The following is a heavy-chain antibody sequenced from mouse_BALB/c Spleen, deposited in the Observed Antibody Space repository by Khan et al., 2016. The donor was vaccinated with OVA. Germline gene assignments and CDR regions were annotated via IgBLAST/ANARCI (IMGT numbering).Heavy chain of an antibody. V-gene: IGHV1S132*01. D-gene: IGHD3-2*02. CDR1: GYIFTSYW. CDR3: AREEALYYFDY. J-gene: IGHJ2*01. CDR2: IYPGTDNT. Sequence: QVQLQQSGAELVRPGASVKLSCKTSGYIFTSYWIHWVKQRSGHGLEWIARIYPGTDNTYYNEKLKDRATLTADRSSSTAYMQLSSLKSEDSAVYFCAREEALYYFDYWGQGTTLTVSS.